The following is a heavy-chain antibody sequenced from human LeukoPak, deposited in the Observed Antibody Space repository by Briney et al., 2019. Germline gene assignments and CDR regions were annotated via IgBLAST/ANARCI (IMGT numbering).Heavy chain of an antibody. V-gene: IGHV4-4*07. Sequence: PSETLTLTGTVSGGSGSSYYWSWIRQPAGKGLEWIGRFYTSGSTNYNPSLKSRVTMSVDTSKNQISLKLSSMTAADTAVYYCAREFQSYCTNGLCHYFDYWGQGTLVTVSS. J-gene: IGHJ4*02. CDR1: GGSGSSYY. CDR3: AREFQSYCTNGLCHYFDY. CDR2: FYTSGST. D-gene: IGHD2-8*01.